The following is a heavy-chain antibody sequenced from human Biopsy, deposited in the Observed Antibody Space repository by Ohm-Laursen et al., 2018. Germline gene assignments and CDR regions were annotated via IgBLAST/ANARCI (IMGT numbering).Heavy chain of an antibody. Sequence: SVKASCKASGGPSSNYAFSWVRQAPGQGLEWVGRIVPILGHLNYAQRFQGRVSIPADKSTTYVYMELSRLTSGDTAVYYCAADADGYYTKFDYWGPGTLVTVSS. V-gene: IGHV1-69*04. CDR1: GGPSSNYA. D-gene: IGHD3-3*01. J-gene: IGHJ4*02. CDR2: IVPILGHL. CDR3: AADADGYYTKFDY.